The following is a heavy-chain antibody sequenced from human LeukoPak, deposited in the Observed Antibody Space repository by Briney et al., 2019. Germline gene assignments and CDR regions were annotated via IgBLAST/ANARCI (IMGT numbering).Heavy chain of an antibody. CDR1: GGSISSYY. J-gene: IGHJ5*02. CDR2: IYTSGST. Sequence: SETLSLTCTVSGGSISSYYWSWIRQPPGKGLEWIGYIYTSGSTNYNPSLKSRVTISVDTSKNQLSLKLSSVTAADTAVYYCARHGLIGEYIVVSANWFDPWGQGTLVTVSS. V-gene: IGHV4-4*09. D-gene: IGHD2-2*01. CDR3: ARHGLIGEYIVVSANWFDP.